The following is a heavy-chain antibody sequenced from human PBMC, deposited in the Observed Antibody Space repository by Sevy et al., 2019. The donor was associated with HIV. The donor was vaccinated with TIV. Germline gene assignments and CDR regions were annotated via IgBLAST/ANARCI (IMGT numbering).Heavy chain of an antibody. CDR2: INRDGSEK. D-gene: IGHD2-15*01. CDR1: GFTFSDYW. CDR3: LRGGGGY. J-gene: IGHJ4*02. V-gene: IGHV3-7*01. Sequence: GGSLRLSCVASGFTFSDYWMNWVRQAPGKGLEWVASINRDGSEKYQADSVKGRFTISRQNVKNSLFLQRNSLRVEDTAVDYCLRGGGGYWGQETLVTVSS.